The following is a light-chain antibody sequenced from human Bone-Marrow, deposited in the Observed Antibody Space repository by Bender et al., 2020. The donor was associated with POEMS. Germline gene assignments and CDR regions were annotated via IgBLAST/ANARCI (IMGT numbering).Light chain of an antibody. J-gene: IGLJ3*02. V-gene: IGLV2-14*01. Sequence: QSALTQPASVSGSPGQSITISCTGTRSDVGGYSHVSWFQQHPGKAPKLMIFDVTNRPSGVSNRFSGSKSGNTASLTISGLQAEDEADYYCSSYTSTRSWVFGGGTKVTVL. CDR3: SSYTSTRSWV. CDR2: DVT. CDR1: RSDVGGYSH.